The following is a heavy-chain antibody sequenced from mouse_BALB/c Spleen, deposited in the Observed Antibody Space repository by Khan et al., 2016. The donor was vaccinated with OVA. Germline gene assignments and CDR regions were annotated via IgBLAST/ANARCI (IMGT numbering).Heavy chain of an antibody. Sequence: EVQLQESGPGLVKPSQSLSLTCTVTGYSITSDYAWNWIRQFPGNKLEWMGYISSTGSPSYNPSTKSRISIPRDTSKNQFFLPLNSVTTETTTTSYCARSLYYSDSYAMDYWGQGTSVTVSS. CDR2: ISSTGSP. V-gene: IGHV3-2*02. CDR1: GYSITSDYA. J-gene: IGHJ4*01. CDR3: ARSLYYSDSYAMDY. D-gene: IGHD2-13*01.